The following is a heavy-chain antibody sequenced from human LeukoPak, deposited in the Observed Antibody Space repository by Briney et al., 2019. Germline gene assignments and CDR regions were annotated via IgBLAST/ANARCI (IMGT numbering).Heavy chain of an antibody. V-gene: IGHV1-18*01. CDR2: ISAYDGNT. J-gene: IGHJ5*02. CDR1: GYTFTSYG. CDR3: ARDLSELRFLEWLSHDNWFDP. D-gene: IGHD3-3*01. Sequence: ASVKVSCKASGYTFTSYGISWVRQAPGQGLEWMGWISAYDGNTNYAQKLQGRVTMTTDTSTSTAYMELRSLRSDDTAVYYCARDLSELRFLEWLSHDNWFDPWGQGTLVTVSS.